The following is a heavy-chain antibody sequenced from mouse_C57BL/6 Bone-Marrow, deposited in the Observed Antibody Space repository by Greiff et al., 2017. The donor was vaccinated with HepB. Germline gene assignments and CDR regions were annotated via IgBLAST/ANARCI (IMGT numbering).Heavy chain of an antibody. CDR3: ARPHYDGSRFAY. CDR2: IYPGSGST. Sequence: QVQLQQPGAELVKPGASVKMSCKASGYTFTSYWITWVKQRPGQGLEWIGDIYPGSGSTNYNEKFKSKATLTVDTSSSTAYMQLSSLTSEDSAVYYCARPHYDGSRFAYWGQGTLVTVSA. V-gene: IGHV1-55*01. CDR1: GYTFTSYW. D-gene: IGHD1-2*01. J-gene: IGHJ3*01.